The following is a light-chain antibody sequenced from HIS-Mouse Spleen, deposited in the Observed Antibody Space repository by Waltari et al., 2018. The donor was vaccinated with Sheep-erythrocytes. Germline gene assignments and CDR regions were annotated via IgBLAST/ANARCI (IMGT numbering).Light chain of an antibody. J-gene: IGLJ2*01. V-gene: IGLV1-40*01. Sequence: QSVLTQPPSVSGAPGQRVTISCTGSSSNIGAGYDVHWYQQLPGTAPKPLIHGNGHRPSGVPDRFSGSKSGTSASLAITGLQAEDEADYYCQSYDSSLSGYVVFGGGTKLTVL. CDR3: QSYDSSLSGYVV. CDR2: GNG. CDR1: SSNIGAGYD.